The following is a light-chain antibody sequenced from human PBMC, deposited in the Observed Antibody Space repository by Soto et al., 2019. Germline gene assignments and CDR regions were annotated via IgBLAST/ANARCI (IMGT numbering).Light chain of an antibody. CDR3: QQYYSSPWT. CDR1: QSVLYSSNNKNY. J-gene: IGKJ1*01. CDR2: WAS. V-gene: IGKV4-1*01. Sequence: DIVMTQSPDSLAVSRGERATINCKSSQSVLYSSNNKNYLAWYQQKSGQPPKLLIYWASTRESGVPDRFSGSGSGTDFTLTISSLQAADVAVYYCQQYYSSPWTFGQGTKVEIK.